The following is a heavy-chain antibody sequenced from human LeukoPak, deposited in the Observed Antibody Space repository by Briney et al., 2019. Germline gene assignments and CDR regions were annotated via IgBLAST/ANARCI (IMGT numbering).Heavy chain of an antibody. CDR1: GVSFSGYY. CDR2: INHSGST. V-gene: IGHV4-34*01. J-gene: IGHJ4*02. D-gene: IGHD6-19*01. CDR3: ARGLGYSSGWYR. Sequence: SETLSLTCAVYGVSFSGYYWSWIRQPPGKGLEWIGEINHSGSTNYNPSLKSRVTISVDTSKNQFSLKLSSVTAADTAVYYCARGLGYSSGWYRWGQGTLVTVSS.